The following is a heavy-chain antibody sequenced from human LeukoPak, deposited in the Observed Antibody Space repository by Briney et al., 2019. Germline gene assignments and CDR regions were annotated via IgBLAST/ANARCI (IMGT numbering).Heavy chain of an antibody. CDR2: IYHSGST. Sequence: KTSGTQSLTCAVSGGSISSSNWWSWVRQPPGKGLEWIGEIYHSGSTNYNPSLKSRVTISVDKSKNQFSLKLSSVTAADTAVYYCARGGWYYDSSGLNWFDPWGQGTLVTVSS. CDR1: GGSISSSNW. J-gene: IGHJ5*02. V-gene: IGHV4-4*02. CDR3: ARGGWYYDSSGLNWFDP. D-gene: IGHD3-22*01.